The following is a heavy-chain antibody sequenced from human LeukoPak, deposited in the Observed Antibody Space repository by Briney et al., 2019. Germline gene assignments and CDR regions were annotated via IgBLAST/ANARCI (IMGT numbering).Heavy chain of an antibody. Sequence: GGSLRLSCAASGFTFSDYYMSWIRQAPGKGLEWVSYISSSGSTIYYADSVKGRFTISRDNAKNSLYLQMNSLRAEDTAVYYCARDQSGEYSSGWYQAYYFDYWGQGTLVTVSS. CDR3: ARDQSGEYSSGWYQAYYFDY. D-gene: IGHD6-19*01. J-gene: IGHJ4*02. V-gene: IGHV3-11*04. CDR1: GFTFSDYY. CDR2: ISSSGSTI.